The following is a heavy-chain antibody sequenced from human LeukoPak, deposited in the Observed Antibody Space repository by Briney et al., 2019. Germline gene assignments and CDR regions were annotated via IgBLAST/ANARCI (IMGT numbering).Heavy chain of an antibody. V-gene: IGHV1-24*01. J-gene: IGHJ4*02. D-gene: IGHD6-19*01. CDR2: FDPEDGET. CDR3: AIGEGGGWSLDY. Sequence: ASVKVPCKVSGYTLTELSMHWVRQAPGKGLERMGGFDPEDGETIYAQKFQGRITITEDTSTDTAYMELSSLRSEDTAVYYCAIGEGGGWSLDYWGKGTLVTVSS. CDR1: GYTLTELS.